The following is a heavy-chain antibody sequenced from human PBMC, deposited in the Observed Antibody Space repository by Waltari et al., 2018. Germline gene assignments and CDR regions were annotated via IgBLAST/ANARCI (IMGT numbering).Heavy chain of an antibody. Sequence: QLQLQESGPGLVKPSETLALTCTVAGGSISSSSSYWGWNRQPPGKGLEWIGSIYSSGSTYYNPSLKSRVTISVDTSKNQFSLKLSSVTAADTAVYYCARHPAMTIMLWYFDLWGRGTLVTVSS. V-gene: IGHV4-39*01. CDR2: IYSSGST. J-gene: IGHJ2*01. CDR3: ARHPAMTIMLWYFDL. D-gene: IGHD2-8*01. CDR1: GGSISSSSSY.